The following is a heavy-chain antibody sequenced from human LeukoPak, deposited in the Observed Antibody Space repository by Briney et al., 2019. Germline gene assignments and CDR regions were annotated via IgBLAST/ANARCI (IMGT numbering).Heavy chain of an antibody. CDR2: IYYSGST. D-gene: IGHD3-9*01. V-gene: IGHV4-39*01. J-gene: IGHJ4*02. CDR1: GGSISSSNYY. Sequence: TSETLSLICIVSGGSISSSNYYWGWIRQPPGKGLEWIGSIYYSGSTYYNPSLKSRVTISVDTSKNQFSLKLTSVTAADTAVYYCARTVYDILTSSYFGSSQLFDYWGQGTLVTVSS. CDR3: ARTVYDILTSSYFGSSQLFDY.